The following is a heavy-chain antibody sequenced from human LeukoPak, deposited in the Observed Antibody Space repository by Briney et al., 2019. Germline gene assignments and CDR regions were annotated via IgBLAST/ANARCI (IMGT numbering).Heavy chain of an antibody. Sequence: ASETLSLTCAVYGGSFSGYYWSWIRQPPGKGLEWIGEINHSGSTNYNPSLKSQVTISVDTSKNQFSLKLSSVTAADTAVYYCARGKGAYDFWSGYYKRRYYFDYWGQGTLVTVSS. J-gene: IGHJ4*02. CDR1: GGSFSGYY. V-gene: IGHV4-34*01. CDR3: ARGKGAYDFWSGYYKRRYYFDY. CDR2: INHSGST. D-gene: IGHD3-3*01.